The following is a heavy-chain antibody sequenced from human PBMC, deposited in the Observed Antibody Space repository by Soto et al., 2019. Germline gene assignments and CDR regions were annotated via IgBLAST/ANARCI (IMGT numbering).Heavy chain of an antibody. V-gene: IGHV3-33*01. CDR2: IWYDGSNK. Sequence: QVQLVESGGGVVQPGRSLRLSCAASGFTFSSYGMHWVRQAPGKGLEWVAVIWYDGSNKYYADSVKGRFTISRVNSKNTLYLQMNSLRAEDTAVYYCARETDSSSWYLSMHYWGQGTLVTVSS. D-gene: IGHD6-13*01. J-gene: IGHJ4*02. CDR1: GFTFSSYG. CDR3: ARETDSSSWYLSMHY.